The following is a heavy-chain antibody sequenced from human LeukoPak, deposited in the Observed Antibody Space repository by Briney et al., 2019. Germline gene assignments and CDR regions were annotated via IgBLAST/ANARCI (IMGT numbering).Heavy chain of an antibody. V-gene: IGHV1-46*01. Sequence: ASVKVSCKASGYTFTSYYMHWVRQAPGQGLEWMGIINPSGGSTSYAQKFQGRITMTRDTSTSTVYMELSSLRSEDTAVYYGATPQETPDYGGKDTRFDYWGQGTLVTVSS. CDR3: ATPQETPDYGGKDTRFDY. J-gene: IGHJ4*02. CDR1: GYTFTSYY. CDR2: INPSGGST. D-gene: IGHD4-23*01.